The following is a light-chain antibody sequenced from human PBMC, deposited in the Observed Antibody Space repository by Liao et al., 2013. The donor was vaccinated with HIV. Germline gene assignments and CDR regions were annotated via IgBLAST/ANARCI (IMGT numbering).Light chain of an antibody. CDR2: YNN. Sequence: SYVLTQPPSVSVAPGKTARITCGEFNIGSKSVHWFQQKPGQAPVLVIYYNNDRPSGIPERFSGSNSGNTATLTISRAEAGDEADYYCQLWDRSSAHPCVFGPGTKVTVL. CDR1: NIGSKS. J-gene: IGLJ1*01. V-gene: IGLV3-21*04. CDR3: QLWDRSSAHPCV.